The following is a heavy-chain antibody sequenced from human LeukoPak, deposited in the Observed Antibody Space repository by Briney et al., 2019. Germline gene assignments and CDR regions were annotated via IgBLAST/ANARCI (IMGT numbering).Heavy chain of an antibody. J-gene: IGHJ4*02. Sequence: PSETLSLTCTVSGGSISSGSYYWSWIRQPAGKGLEWIGCIYTSGSTNYNPSLKSRVTISVDTSKNQFPLKLSSVTAADTAVYYCARGLFYYDSSGYSNYFDYWGQGTLVTVSS. CDR2: IYTSGST. CDR1: GGSISSGSYY. V-gene: IGHV4-61*02. D-gene: IGHD3-22*01. CDR3: ARGLFYYDSSGYSNYFDY.